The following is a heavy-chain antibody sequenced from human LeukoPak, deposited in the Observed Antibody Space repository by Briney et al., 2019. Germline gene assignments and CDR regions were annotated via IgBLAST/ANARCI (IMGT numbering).Heavy chain of an antibody. CDR2: ISSNGSTI. V-gene: IGHV3-11*04. Sequence: PGGSLRLSCAASGFTFSDYYMSWIRQAPGKGLEWVSYISSNGSTIYYADSVKGRFTISRDNAKNTLYLQMNSLRAEDTAVYYCAREGSDYYDSSGNDAFDIWGQGTMVTVSS. CDR3: AREGSDYYDSSGNDAFDI. J-gene: IGHJ3*02. CDR1: GFTFSDYY. D-gene: IGHD3-22*01.